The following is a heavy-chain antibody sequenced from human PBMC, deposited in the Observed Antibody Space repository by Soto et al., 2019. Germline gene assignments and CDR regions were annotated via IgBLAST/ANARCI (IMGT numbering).Heavy chain of an antibody. V-gene: IGHV1-18*01. CDR2: ISAYNGNT. D-gene: IGHD5-18*01. Sequence: ASVKVSCKGAGYTFTSYGISWGRQAPGQGLEWMGWISAYNGNTNYAQKLQGRVTMTTDTSTSTAYMELRSLRSDDTAVYYCATGGAWIQLWSGSANYYGMDVWGQGTTVTVSS. CDR1: GYTFTSYG. CDR3: ATGGAWIQLWSGSANYYGMDV. J-gene: IGHJ6*02.